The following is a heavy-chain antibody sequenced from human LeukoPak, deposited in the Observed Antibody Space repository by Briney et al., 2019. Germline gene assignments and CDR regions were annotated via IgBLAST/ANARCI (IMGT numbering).Heavy chain of an antibody. V-gene: IGHV4-31*03. CDR1: GGSISSGGYY. CDR2: IYYSGST. D-gene: IGHD4-17*01. CDR3: ARSGDYGIIDY. J-gene: IGHJ4*02. Sequence: PSQTLSFTCTVSGGSISSGGYYWSWIRQHPGKGLEWIGYIYYSGSTYYNPSLKSRVTISVDTSKNQFSLKLSSVTAADTAVYYCARSGDYGIIDYWGQGTLVTVSS.